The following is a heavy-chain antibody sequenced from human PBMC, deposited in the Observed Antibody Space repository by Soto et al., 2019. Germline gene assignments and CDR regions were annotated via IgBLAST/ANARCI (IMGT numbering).Heavy chain of an antibody. CDR1: GYTFTTYA. V-gene: IGHV1-3*01. J-gene: IGHJ4*02. D-gene: IGHD5-18*01. CDR2: INAGNGNT. Sequence: ASVKVSCKASGYTFTTYAIHWVRQAPGQRLEWMGWINAGNGNTKYSQNFQGRVTITRDTSASTAYMELSSLRSEDTAVYYCARGLNGYLHYFDYWGQGTPVTVPQ. CDR3: ARGLNGYLHYFDY.